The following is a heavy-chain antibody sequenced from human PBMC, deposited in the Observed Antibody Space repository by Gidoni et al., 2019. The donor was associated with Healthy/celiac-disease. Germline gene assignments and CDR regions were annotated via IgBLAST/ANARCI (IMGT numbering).Heavy chain of an antibody. CDR3: ARQLVPAANWFDP. CDR1: GGSISSSSYY. V-gene: IGHV4-39*01. D-gene: IGHD2-2*01. Sequence: QLQLQESGPGLVKPSETLSLTCTVSGGSISSSSYYWGWIRQPPGKGLEWIGSIYYSGSTYYNPSLKIRVTISVDTSKNQFSLKRSSVTAADTAVYYCARQLVPAANWFDPWGQGTLVTVSS. J-gene: IGHJ5*02. CDR2: IYYSGST.